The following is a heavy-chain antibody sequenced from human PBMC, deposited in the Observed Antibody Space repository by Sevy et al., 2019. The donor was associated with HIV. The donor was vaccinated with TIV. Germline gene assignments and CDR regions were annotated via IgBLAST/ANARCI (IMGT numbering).Heavy chain of an antibody. CDR2: IDPSGGNT. CDR1: GDTLTNNY. Sequence: ASVKVSCKAPGDTLTNNYMHWVRQAPGQGLEWMGIIDPSGGNTSYAQKFQGRVTMTRDTSTRTLYMELGSLRSEDTAVYYCVRADPAQHFDSWGQGTLVTVSS. CDR3: VRADPAQHFDS. V-gene: IGHV1-46*01. J-gene: IGHJ4*02.